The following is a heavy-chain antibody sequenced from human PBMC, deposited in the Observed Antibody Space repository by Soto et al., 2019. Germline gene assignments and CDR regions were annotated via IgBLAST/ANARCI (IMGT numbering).Heavy chain of an antibody. CDR3: VRGGFAYGYLDY. CDR2: ISTYNVDT. J-gene: IGHJ4*02. V-gene: IGHV1-18*01. CDR1: GYTFSSYG. D-gene: IGHD5-18*01. Sequence: ASVKVSCKTSGYTFSSYGIVWVRQAPGQGLEWMGWISTYNVDTKYADKSQGRLTMSSDTSTTTAFMELRRLRSDDTAVYYCVRGGFAYGYLDYWGQGLRVTVS.